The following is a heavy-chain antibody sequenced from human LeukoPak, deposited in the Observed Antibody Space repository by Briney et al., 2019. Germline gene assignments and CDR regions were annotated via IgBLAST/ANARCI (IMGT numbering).Heavy chain of an antibody. CDR2: IKSKTDGGTT. V-gene: IGHV3-15*01. J-gene: IGHJ4*02. CDR1: GFTFSNAW. CDR3: TTVRCSSTSCYYEI. Sequence: GGSLRLPCAASGFTFSNAWMSWVRQAPGKGLEWVGRIKSKTDGGTTDYAAPVKGRFTISRDDSKNTLYLQMNSLKTEDTAVYYCTTVRCSSTSCYYEIWGQGTLVTVSS. D-gene: IGHD2-2*01.